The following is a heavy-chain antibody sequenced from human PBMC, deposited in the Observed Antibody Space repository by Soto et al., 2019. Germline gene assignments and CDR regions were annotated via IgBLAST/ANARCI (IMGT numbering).Heavy chain of an antibody. Sequence: QLQLQESGSGLVNPSQTLSLTCTVSGGSISSGGYSWSWIRQPPGKGLEWIGYIYHSGTPYYNPSLKSRVTIAVDRSKNQFSLKLSSVTPADTAVYYCAREGDGDYFDYWGQGTLVTVSS. CDR3: AREGDGDYFDY. CDR1: GGSISSGGYS. V-gene: IGHV4-30-2*01. J-gene: IGHJ4*02. CDR2: IYHSGTP. D-gene: IGHD4-17*01.